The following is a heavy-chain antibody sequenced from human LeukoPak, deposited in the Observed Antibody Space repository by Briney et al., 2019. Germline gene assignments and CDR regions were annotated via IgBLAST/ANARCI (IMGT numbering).Heavy chain of an antibody. J-gene: IGHJ6*03. CDR3: ARDWGSGYKPYYYYYMDV. D-gene: IGHD3-16*01. Sequence: SETLSLTCTVSGGSISSYYWSWIRQPPGKGLEWIGYIYYSGSTNYNPSLQSRVTISVGTSKNQFSLKLSSVTAADTAVYYCARDWGSGYKPYYYYYMDVWGKGTTVTISS. CDR1: GGSISSYY. CDR2: IYYSGST. V-gene: IGHV4-59*12.